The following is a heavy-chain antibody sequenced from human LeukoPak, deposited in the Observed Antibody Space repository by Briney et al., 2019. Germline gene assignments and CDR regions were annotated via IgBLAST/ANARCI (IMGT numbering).Heavy chain of an antibody. CDR3: ARDLSRFGELRAWYNFDY. Sequence: SVKVSCKASGGTFSSYAISWVRQAPGQGLEWMGGIIPIFGTANYAQKLQGRVTMTTDTSTSTAYMELRSLRSDDTAVYYCARDLSRFGELRAWYNFDYWGQGTLVTVSS. CDR1: GGTFSSYA. D-gene: IGHD3-10*01. J-gene: IGHJ4*02. V-gene: IGHV1-69*05. CDR2: IIPIFGTA.